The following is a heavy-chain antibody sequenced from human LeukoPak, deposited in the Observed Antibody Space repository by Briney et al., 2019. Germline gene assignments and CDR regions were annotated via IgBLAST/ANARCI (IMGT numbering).Heavy chain of an antibody. J-gene: IGHJ6*02. CDR1: GGSISSFY. CDR3: ARQIPWGLIAFYNGMDV. Sequence: SETLSLTCTVSGGSISSFYWSWIRQPPGKGLEWIGYIYYTGSTNYNSSLKSRVTISVDTSKNQFSLKLSSVTAADTAVYYCARQIPWGLIAFYNGMDVWGQGTTVTVSS. V-gene: IGHV4-59*08. CDR2: IYYTGST. D-gene: IGHD7-27*01.